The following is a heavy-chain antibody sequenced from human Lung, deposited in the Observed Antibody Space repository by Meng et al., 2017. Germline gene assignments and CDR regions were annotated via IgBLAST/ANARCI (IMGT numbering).Heavy chain of an antibody. D-gene: IGHD6-13*01. CDR2: IWYGGSNK. CDR3: ARGRYSSSSAVVDY. Sequence: QVQLVESGGGVVQPGRSLRLSCAASGFTFSSYGMHWVRQAPGKGLEWVAVIWYGGSNKYHADSVKGRFTISRDNSKNTLYLQMNSLRAEDTAVYYCARGRYSSSSAVVDYWGQGTLVTVSS. CDR1: GFTFSSYG. J-gene: IGHJ4*02. V-gene: IGHV3-33*01.